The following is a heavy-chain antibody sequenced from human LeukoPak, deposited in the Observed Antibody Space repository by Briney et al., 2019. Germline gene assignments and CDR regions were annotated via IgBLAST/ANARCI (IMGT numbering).Heavy chain of an antibody. CDR2: ISGSGYTI. D-gene: IGHD3-10*01. V-gene: IGHV3-48*03. CDR1: GFTFSSYE. J-gene: IGHJ3*02. Sequence: PGGSLRLSCAASGFTFSSYEMMWVRQAPGKGLEWVSYISGSGYTIYYADSVKGRFTISRDNAKNSLYLQMNSLRAEDTAVYYCARVSIGNGEAFDIWGQGTMVTVSS. CDR3: ARVSIGNGEAFDI.